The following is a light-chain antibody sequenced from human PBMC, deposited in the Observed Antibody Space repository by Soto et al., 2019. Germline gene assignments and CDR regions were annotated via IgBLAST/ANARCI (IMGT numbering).Light chain of an antibody. V-gene: IGLV2-23*03. CDR2: EGS. CDR1: SSDVGAYNL. Sequence: QSALTQPASVSGSPGQSITISCTGTSSDVGAYNLVSWYQHHPGKAPKLLIFEGSKRPSGVSNRFSGSKSGNTASLTISGLQAEDEADYHCCSYGVVSTFVIFGGGTQLTVL. CDR3: CSYGVVSTFVI. J-gene: IGLJ2*01.